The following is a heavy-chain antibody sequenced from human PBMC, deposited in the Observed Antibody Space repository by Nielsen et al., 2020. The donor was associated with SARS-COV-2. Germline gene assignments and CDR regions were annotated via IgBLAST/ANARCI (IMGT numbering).Heavy chain of an antibody. CDR3: ARESVTGTDAFDI. D-gene: IGHD6-19*01. CDR1: GFTFDDYT. V-gene: IGHV3-7*01. J-gene: IGHJ3*02. CDR2: IKQDGSEK. Sequence: GGSLRLSCAASGFTFDDYTMHWVRQAPGKGLEWVANIKQDGSEKYYVDSVKGRFTISRDNAENSLSLQMNSLRAEDTAVYYCARESVTGTDAFDIWGQGTVVTVSS.